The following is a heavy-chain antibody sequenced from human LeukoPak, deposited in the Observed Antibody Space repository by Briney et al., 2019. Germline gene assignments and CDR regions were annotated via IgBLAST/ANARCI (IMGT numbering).Heavy chain of an antibody. Sequence: GGSLGLSCAASGFTFSSYSMNWVRQAPGKGLEWVSSISSSSSYIYYADSVKGRFTISRDNAKNSLYLQMNSLRAEDTAVYYCARGLGPHGSRDYWGQGTLVTVSS. CDR3: ARGLGPHGSRDY. V-gene: IGHV3-21*01. J-gene: IGHJ4*02. CDR2: ISSSSSYI. D-gene: IGHD2-15*01. CDR1: GFTFSSYS.